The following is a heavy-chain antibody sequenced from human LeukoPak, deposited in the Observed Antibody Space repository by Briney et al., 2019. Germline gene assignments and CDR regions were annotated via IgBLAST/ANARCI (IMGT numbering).Heavy chain of an antibody. V-gene: IGHV3-30*02. J-gene: IGHJ4*02. CDR1: GFTFSSYG. CDR2: IRYDGSNK. CDR3: AKVRDSSGYYPYYFDY. Sequence: GGSLILSCAASGFTFSSYGMHWVRQAPGKGLEWVAFIRYDGSNKYYADSVKGRFTISRDNSKNTLYLQMNSLRAEDTAVYYCAKVRDSSGYYPYYFDYWGQGTLVTVSS. D-gene: IGHD3-22*01.